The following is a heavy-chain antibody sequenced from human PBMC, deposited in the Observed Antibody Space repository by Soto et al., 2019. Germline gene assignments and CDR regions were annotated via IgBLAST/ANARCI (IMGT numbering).Heavy chain of an antibody. CDR1: GFTFSSYA. J-gene: IGHJ4*02. CDR2: ISYDGSNK. D-gene: IGHD6-19*01. CDR3: ARDWAAVAGTPHVDY. V-gene: IGHV3-30-3*01. Sequence: QVQLVESGGGVVQPGRSLRLSCAASGFTFSSYAMHWVRQAPGKGLEWVAVISYDGSNKYYADSVKGRFTISRDNSKNTLYLQMNSLRAEDTAVYYCARDWAAVAGTPHVDYWGQGTLVTVSS.